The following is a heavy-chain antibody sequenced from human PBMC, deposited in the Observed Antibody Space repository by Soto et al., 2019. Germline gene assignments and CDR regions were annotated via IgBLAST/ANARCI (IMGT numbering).Heavy chain of an antibody. CDR1: GFTFSSFG. V-gene: IGHV3-33*01. Sequence: GGSLRLSCAASGFTFSSFGMHWVRQAPGKGLEWVAVIWYDESNKYYADSVKGRFTISRDNSKNTLYLQMNSLRAEDTAVYYCARLQAVAGTGAFDIWGQGTMVTVSS. J-gene: IGHJ3*02. CDR3: ARLQAVAGTGAFDI. D-gene: IGHD6-19*01. CDR2: IWYDESNK.